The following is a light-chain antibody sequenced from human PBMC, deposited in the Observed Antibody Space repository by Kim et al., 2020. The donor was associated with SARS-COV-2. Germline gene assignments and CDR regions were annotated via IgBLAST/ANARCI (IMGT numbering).Light chain of an antibody. CDR2: DAS. J-gene: IGKJ4*01. CDR3: QQRSNWPPLT. Sequence: EIVLTQSPATLSFSPVERATLSCRASQSVSSYLAWYQQKPGQAPRLLIYDASNSATGIPARFSGSGSGTDFTLTISSLEPEDFAVYYFQQRSNWPPLTFGGGTKVDIK. V-gene: IGKV3-11*01. CDR1: QSVSSY.